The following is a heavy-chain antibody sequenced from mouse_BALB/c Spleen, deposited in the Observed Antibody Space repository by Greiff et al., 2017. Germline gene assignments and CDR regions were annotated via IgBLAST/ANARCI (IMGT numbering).Heavy chain of an antibody. CDR3: ARDGGYEFDY. Sequence: QVQVQEAGPGLGAASQSLSITFTVSGFSLPRYCVHWVRQPSGKGLGWLGMIWDSGSTDYNSALKSRLSISKDNSNSQDFLKMNSLQTDDTAMYYCARDGGYEFDYWGQGTPVTVSA. V-gene: IGHV2-6-4*01. CDR1: GFSLPRYC. J-gene: IGHJ2*01. CDR2: IWDSGST. D-gene: IGHD2-14*01.